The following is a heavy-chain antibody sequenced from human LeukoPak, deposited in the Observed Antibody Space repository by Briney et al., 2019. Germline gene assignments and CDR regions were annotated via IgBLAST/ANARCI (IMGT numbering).Heavy chain of an antibody. CDR3: AGGSSWYRGIDY. Sequence: GGSLRLSCAASGFTFSSYAMYWVRQAPGKGLEYVSAISTNGGSTYYANSVKGRFTISRDNSKNTLYLQMGSLRAEDMGVYYCAGGSSWYRGIDYWGQGTLVTVSS. CDR1: GFTFSSYA. V-gene: IGHV3-64*01. J-gene: IGHJ4*02. D-gene: IGHD6-13*01. CDR2: ISTNGGST.